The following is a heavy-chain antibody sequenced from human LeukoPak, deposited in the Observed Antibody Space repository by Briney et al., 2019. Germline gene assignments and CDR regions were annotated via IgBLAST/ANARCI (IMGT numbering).Heavy chain of an antibody. J-gene: IGHJ5*02. Sequence: ASVKVSCKASGYPFTGYYMHWVRQAPGQGLEWMGWINPNSGGTNYAQKFQGRVTMTRDTSISTAYMELSRLRSDDTAVYYCARAPRAMVRGANNWFDPWGQGTLVTVSS. V-gene: IGHV1-2*02. CDR1: GYPFTGYY. CDR2: INPNSGGT. D-gene: IGHD3-10*01. CDR3: ARAPRAMVRGANNWFDP.